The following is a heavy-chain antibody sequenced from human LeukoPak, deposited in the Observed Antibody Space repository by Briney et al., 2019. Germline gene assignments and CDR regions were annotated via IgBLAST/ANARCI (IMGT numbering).Heavy chain of an antibody. V-gene: IGHV3-23*01. D-gene: IGHD2-2*03. Sequence: PGGSLRLSCGASGFIFSNFAMSWVRQAPGEGLEWVSTISGSGGDTYYAESVKGRFTISRDNSKNTLYLLMNSLRAEDTAVYYCAREQGGYCSSTSCLSGHGYFDYWGQGTLVTVSS. J-gene: IGHJ4*02. CDR1: GFIFSNFA. CDR3: AREQGGYCSSTSCLSGHGYFDY. CDR2: ISGSGGDT.